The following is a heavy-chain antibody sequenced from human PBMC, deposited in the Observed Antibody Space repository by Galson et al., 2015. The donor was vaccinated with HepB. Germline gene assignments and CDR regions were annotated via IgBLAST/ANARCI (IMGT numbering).Heavy chain of an antibody. V-gene: IGHV4-34*01. J-gene: IGHJ6*02. D-gene: IGHD2/OR15-2a*01. CDR2: STPGGII. CDR3: ARDYCSSSTCHPGMGMDV. CDR1: GGSFSGYY. Sequence: SETLSLTCAVHGGSFSGYYWSWIRQPPGKGLEWIGESTPGGIINYNPSLKGRVSISVDTSKNQFSLKLTSMTAADTAVYYCARDYCSSSTCHPGMGMDVWGQGTTVTVSS.